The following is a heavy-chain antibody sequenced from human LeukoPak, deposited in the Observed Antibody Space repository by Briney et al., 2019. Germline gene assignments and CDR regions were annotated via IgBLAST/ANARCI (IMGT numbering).Heavy chain of an antibody. D-gene: IGHD6-13*01. CDR2: VNADGGNT. Sequence: QPGGSLRLSCAASGFTFDNYRMSWVRQAPGKGLEWVSTVNADGGNTYYADSVKGRFTISRDNSKSTLILQMNSLRVEDTALYYCTKRVKYSGTWDHFADWGQGTLVTVSS. V-gene: IGHV3-23*01. CDR3: TKRVKYSGTWDHFAD. J-gene: IGHJ4*02. CDR1: GFTFDNYR.